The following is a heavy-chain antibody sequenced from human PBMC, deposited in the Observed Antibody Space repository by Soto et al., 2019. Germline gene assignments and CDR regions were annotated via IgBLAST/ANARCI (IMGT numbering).Heavy chain of an antibody. CDR2: ISYDGSNK. CDR1: GFTFSSYA. V-gene: IGHV3-30-3*01. D-gene: IGHD3-22*01. J-gene: IGHJ3*02. Sequence: GGSLRLSCAASGFTFSSYAMHWVRQAPGKGLEWVAVISYDGSNKYYADSVQGRFTISRANSTNTLYLQMNSLRAEDTAVYYCARDREYGYYDSSGYYHHDAFDIWGQGTMVTVSS. CDR3: ARDREYGYYDSSGYYHHDAFDI.